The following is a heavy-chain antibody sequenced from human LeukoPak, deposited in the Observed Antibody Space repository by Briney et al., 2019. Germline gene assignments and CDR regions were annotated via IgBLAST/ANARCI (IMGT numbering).Heavy chain of an antibody. CDR2: INPSGGST. V-gene: IGHV1-46*01. CDR1: GYTFTSYH. J-gene: IGHJ6*03. D-gene: IGHD6-6*01. Sequence: ASVKVSCKASGYTFTSYHMHWVRQAPGQGLGWMGIINPSGGSTSYAQNFQGRVTMTRDTSTSTVYMELSSLGSEDTAVYYCARMGSSSSSQMDVWGKGTTVTVSS. CDR3: ARMGSSSSSQMDV.